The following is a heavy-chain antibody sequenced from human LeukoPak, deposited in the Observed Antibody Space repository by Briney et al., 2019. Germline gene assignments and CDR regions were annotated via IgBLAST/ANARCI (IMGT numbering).Heavy chain of an antibody. D-gene: IGHD5-12*01. Sequence: GGSLRLSCAASGFTFGSYSMNWVRQAPGKGLEWVSFITGSSSIIHYADSVKGRFAISRDNAKNSLYLQRNSLRAEDTAVYYCARDFKARGYENDYWGQGTQVTVSS. CDR1: GFTFGSYS. CDR3: ARDFKARGYENDY. J-gene: IGHJ4*02. CDR2: ITGSSSII. V-gene: IGHV3-48*04.